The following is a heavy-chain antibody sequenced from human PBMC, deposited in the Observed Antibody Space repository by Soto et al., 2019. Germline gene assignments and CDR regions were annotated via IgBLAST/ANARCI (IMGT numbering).Heavy chain of an antibody. CDR2: IYYSGST. CDR3: ARHPNRGYGDYVDY. Sequence: QLQLQESGPGLVRPSETLSLTCTVSGVSISSSNYYWGWIRQPPGKGLEWIGSIYYSGSTYYNPALTSQVTRSVDKSKHQCSLKMRSVTAADTAVYYCARHPNRGYGDYVDYWGQGTLVTVSS. V-gene: IGHV4-39*01. CDR1: GVSISSSNYY. J-gene: IGHJ4*02. D-gene: IGHD4-17*01.